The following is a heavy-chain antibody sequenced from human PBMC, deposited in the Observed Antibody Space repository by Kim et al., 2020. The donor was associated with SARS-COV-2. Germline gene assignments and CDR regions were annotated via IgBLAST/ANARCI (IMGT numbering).Heavy chain of an antibody. CDR2: IYYSGST. V-gene: IGHV4-59*08. Sequence: SETLSLTCTVSGGSISSYYWSWIRQPPGKGLEWIGYIYYSGSTNYNPSLKSRVTISVDTSKNQFSLKLSSVTAADTAVYYCARHLKPRQLWLRKGYYYYMDVWGKGTTVTVSS. D-gene: IGHD5-18*01. CDR3: ARHLKPRQLWLRKGYYYYMDV. J-gene: IGHJ6*03. CDR1: GGSISSYY.